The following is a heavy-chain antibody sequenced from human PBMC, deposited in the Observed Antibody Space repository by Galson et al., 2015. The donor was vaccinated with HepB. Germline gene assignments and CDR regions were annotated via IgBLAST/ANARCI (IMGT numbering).Heavy chain of an antibody. CDR3: GRDGRSYCTDEVCYMDPGTYDM. Sequence: SLRLSCAASGFPFDSYAMSWVRQAPGKGLEWVSMIGGSGGYTLSADSVRGRFTISRDNPKNMLYLDMNSLRAEDTAVYYCGRDGRSYCTDEVCYMDPGTYDMWGQGTMVTVSS. CDR1: GFPFDSYA. J-gene: IGHJ3*02. CDR2: IGGSGGYT. D-gene: IGHD2-8*01. V-gene: IGHV3-23*01.